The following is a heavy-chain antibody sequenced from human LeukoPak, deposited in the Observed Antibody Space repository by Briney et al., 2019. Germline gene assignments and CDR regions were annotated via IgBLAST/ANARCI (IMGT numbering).Heavy chain of an antibody. D-gene: IGHD3-10*01. Sequence: GASVKVSCKASGYTFTSYGISWVRQAPGQGLEWMGWISAYNGNTNYAQKLQGRVTMTTDTSTSTAYMELRSLRSDDTDVYYCARDPLYYYGSGSYFDYWGQGTLVTVSS. J-gene: IGHJ4*02. CDR1: GYTFTSYG. V-gene: IGHV1-18*01. CDR3: ARDPLYYYGSGSYFDY. CDR2: ISAYNGNT.